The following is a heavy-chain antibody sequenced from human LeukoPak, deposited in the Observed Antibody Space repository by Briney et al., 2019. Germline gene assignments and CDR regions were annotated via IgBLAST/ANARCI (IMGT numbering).Heavy chain of an antibody. Sequence: SGTLSLTCAVSGGSISSSNWWSWVRQPPGKGLEWIGEIYHSGSTNYNPSLKSRVTISVDKSKNQFSLKLSSATAADTAVYYCARDTEPPNSSSWYKDAFDIWGQGTMVTVSS. J-gene: IGHJ3*02. CDR2: IYHSGST. CDR3: ARDTEPPNSSSWYKDAFDI. CDR1: GGSISSSNW. D-gene: IGHD6-13*01. V-gene: IGHV4-4*02.